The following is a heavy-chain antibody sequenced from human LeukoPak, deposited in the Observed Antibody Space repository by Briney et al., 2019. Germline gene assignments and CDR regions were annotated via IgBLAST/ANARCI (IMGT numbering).Heavy chain of an antibody. CDR2: IYHSGST. CDR3: AREDTMIVGTFDY. D-gene: IGHD3-22*01. CDR1: GGSISSSNW. J-gene: IGHJ4*02. Sequence: PSETLSLTCAVSGGSISSSNWWSWVRQPPGKGLEWIGEIYHSGSTNYNPSLKSRVTISVDKSKNHFSLKLNSVTAADTAVYYCAREDTMIVGTFDYWGQGTLVTVSS. V-gene: IGHV4-4*02.